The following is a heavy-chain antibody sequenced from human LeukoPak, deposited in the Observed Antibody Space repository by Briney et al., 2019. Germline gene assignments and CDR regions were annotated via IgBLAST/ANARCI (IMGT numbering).Heavy chain of an antibody. CDR2: IYYSGST. D-gene: IGHD3-22*01. V-gene: IGHV4-59*01. J-gene: IGHJ4*02. CDR3: ARGLYYYDSSGYWFYFDY. CDR1: GGSFSGYY. Sequence: SETLSLTCAVYGGSFSGYYWSWIRQPPGKGLEWIGYIYYSGSTNYNPSLKSRVTISVDTSKNQFSLKLSSVTAADTAVYYCARGLYYYDSSGYWFYFDYWGQGTLVTVSS.